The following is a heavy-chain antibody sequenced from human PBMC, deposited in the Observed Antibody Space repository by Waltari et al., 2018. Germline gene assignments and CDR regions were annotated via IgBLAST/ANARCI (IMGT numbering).Heavy chain of an antibody. Sequence: QVQLVQSGAEVKKPGASVKVSCKASGYTCTGYYMHWVRQAPGQGLEWIGWINPSSGGTNYAQKCQGRVTMPRDTSISTAYMELSRLRSDDTAVYYCARVGSSWYFDYWGQGTLVTVSS. D-gene: IGHD6-13*01. CDR1: GYTCTGYY. CDR2: INPSSGGT. J-gene: IGHJ4*02. V-gene: IGHV1-2*02. CDR3: ARVGSSWYFDY.